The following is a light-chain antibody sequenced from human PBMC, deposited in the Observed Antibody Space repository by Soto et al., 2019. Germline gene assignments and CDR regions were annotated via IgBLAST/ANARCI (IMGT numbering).Light chain of an antibody. CDR2: DVS. CDR3: SSYTSSSTYV. J-gene: IGLJ1*01. CDR1: SSDVGSSNG. Sequence: QSALTQPPSVSGSPGQSVAISCTGTSSDVGSSNGVSWYQQPPGTAPKLMIYDVSNRPSGVPDRFSGSKSGNTASLTISGLHAEDEADYYCSSYTSSSTYVFGSGTKLTVL. V-gene: IGLV2-18*02.